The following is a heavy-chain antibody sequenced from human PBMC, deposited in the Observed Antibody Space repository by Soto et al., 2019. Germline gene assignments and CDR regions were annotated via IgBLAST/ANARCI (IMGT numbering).Heavy chain of an antibody. CDR2: INVYNGNT. Sequence: QVQLVQSGAAVKKPGASVKVSCKTSGYTFTSYSISWVRQAPGQGLEWMGWINVYNGNTKYAQNLQGRVTMTTDTATSTAYMELRSLRSDDTAVYYFARDLAVGWFDPWGQGTLVTVSS. D-gene: IGHD2-2*01. CDR3: ARDLAVGWFDP. J-gene: IGHJ5*02. CDR1: GYTFTSYS. V-gene: IGHV1-18*01.